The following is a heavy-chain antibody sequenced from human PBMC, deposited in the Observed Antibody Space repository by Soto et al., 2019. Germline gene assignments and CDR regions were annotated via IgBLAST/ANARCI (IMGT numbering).Heavy chain of an antibody. CDR1: GYTFTSYD. D-gene: IGHD4-17*01. CDR2: MNPNSGNT. V-gene: IGHV1-8*01. CDR3: ASSFYGDSSGYYYYYMDV. J-gene: IGHJ6*03. Sequence: ASVKVSCKASGYTFTSYDINWVRQATGQGLEWMGWMNPNSGNTGYAQKFKGRVTMTRNTSISTAYMEQSNLRSEYTDVYYCASSFYGDSSGYYYYYMDVWGKGTTVTVSS.